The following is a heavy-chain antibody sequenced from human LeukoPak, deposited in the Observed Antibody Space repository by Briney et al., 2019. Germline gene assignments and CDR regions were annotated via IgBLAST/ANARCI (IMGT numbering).Heavy chain of an antibody. J-gene: IGHJ5*02. CDR3: ARGLQQQLGWFDP. Sequence: GGSLRLSCSASGFTVSNNYMSWVRQAPGKGLEWVSIIYSGGGTNYADSVKGRFTISRNNSKDTLYLQMSSLRPDDTAVYYCARGLQQQLGWFDPWGQGTLVTVSS. CDR2: IYSGGGT. CDR1: GFTVSNNY. V-gene: IGHV3-53*04. D-gene: IGHD6-13*01.